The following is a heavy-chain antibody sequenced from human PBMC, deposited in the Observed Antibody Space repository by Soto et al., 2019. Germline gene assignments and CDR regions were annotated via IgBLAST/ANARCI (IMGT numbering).Heavy chain of an antibody. CDR3: APRVWERPLGY. Sequence: QVQLQESGPGLVKPSGTLSLTCAVSGGSISSSNWWSWVRQPPGKGLEWIGEIYHSGSTNYNPSLLSKFTTEVNKSKSELSLARSSVTAGDAAVYYCAPRVWERPLGYWGQGTLVTVSS. J-gene: IGHJ4*02. CDR1: GGSISSSNW. CDR2: IYHSGST. V-gene: IGHV4-4*02. D-gene: IGHD1-26*01.